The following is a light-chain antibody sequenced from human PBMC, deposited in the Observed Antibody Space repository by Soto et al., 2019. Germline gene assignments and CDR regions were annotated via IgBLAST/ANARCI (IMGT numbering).Light chain of an antibody. CDR3: CSYAPSRTLL. CDR2: DVN. J-gene: IGLJ2*01. CDR1: SSDVGAYNP. V-gene: IGLV2-23*02. Sequence: QSVLTQPASVSGSPGQSITISCTGTSSDVGAYNPVSWYQQHPGRAPKLILYDVNKRPSGVSCRFSASKSGNTASLTISGLQAEDEADYFCCSYAPSRTLLFGGGTKVTVL.